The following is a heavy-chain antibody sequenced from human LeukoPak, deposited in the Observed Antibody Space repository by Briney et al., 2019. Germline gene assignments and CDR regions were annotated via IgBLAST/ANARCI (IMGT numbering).Heavy chain of an antibody. CDR2: ITGEGGST. D-gene: IGHD5-18*01. Sequence: PGGSLRLSCAASGFTFSKSAMTWVRQAPGKGLEWVSAITGEGGSTFYSDSVKGRFIISRDNSKNTVYIQMKSLRGEDTAMYYCEKVEDTVPTPDDAFDFWGQGTMFTVSS. V-gene: IGHV3-23*01. CDR3: EKVEDTVPTPDDAFDF. J-gene: IGHJ3*01. CDR1: GFTFSKSA.